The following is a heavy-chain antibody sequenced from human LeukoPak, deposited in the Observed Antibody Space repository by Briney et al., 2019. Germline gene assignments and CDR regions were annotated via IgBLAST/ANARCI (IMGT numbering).Heavy chain of an antibody. V-gene: IGHV4-59*08. J-gene: IGHJ2*01. CDR3: ARQLEGYFEL. CDR1: GGSISGYY. CDR2: IYYTGAT. D-gene: IGHD3-3*01. Sequence: SETLSLTCTVSGGSISGYYWSWIRQSPGKGLEWIGFIYYTGATGYNPSLKNRVTISLDTSRSHFSLKVKSVTAADTAVYYCARQLEGYFELWGRGILVTVSS.